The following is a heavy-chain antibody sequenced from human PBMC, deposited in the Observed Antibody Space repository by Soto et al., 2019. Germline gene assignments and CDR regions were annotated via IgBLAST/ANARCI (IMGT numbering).Heavy chain of an antibody. D-gene: IGHD6-6*01. J-gene: IGHJ4*02. CDR1: GYTFTSYA. Sequence: GASVKVSCKASGYTFTSYAMHWVRQAPGQRLEWMGWINAGNGNTKYAQKFQGRVTITRDTSASTAYMELSSLRSEDTAVYYCARVSGAVPWYFAYWGQGTLVTVSS. CDR3: ARVSGAVPWYFAY. V-gene: IGHV1-3*01. CDR2: INAGNGNT.